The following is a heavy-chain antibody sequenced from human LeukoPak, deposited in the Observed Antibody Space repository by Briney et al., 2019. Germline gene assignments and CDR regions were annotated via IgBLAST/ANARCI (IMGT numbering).Heavy chain of an antibody. Sequence: SETLSLTCTVSGGSISSHYWSWIRQPPGKGLEWIGYIYYSGSTNYNPSLKSRATISVDTPKNQFSLRLSSVTAADTAVYYCARDPGYYFDYWGQGTPVTVSS. CDR2: IYYSGST. V-gene: IGHV4-59*11. CDR3: ARDPGYYFDY. CDR1: GGSISSHY. J-gene: IGHJ4*02. D-gene: IGHD3-10*01.